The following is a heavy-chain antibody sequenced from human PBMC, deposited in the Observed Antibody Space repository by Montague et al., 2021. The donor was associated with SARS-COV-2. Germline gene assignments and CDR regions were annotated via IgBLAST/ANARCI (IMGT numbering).Heavy chain of an antibody. J-gene: IGHJ6*03. CDR3: SGPGDGVVPSPILGVGPYCAYYNMDV. D-gene: IGHD3-10*01. CDR1: GGSFSTYS. V-gene: IGHV4-34*01. Sequence: SETLSLTCAVHGGSFSTYSWYWIRQPPGKGLEWIGEIHHGGSTNYNPSLKSRVTISADTSKNQFSLKLTSVAAADTAVYYCSGPGDGVVPSPILGVGPYCAYYNMDVWGQGTTVTVSS. CDR2: IHHGGST.